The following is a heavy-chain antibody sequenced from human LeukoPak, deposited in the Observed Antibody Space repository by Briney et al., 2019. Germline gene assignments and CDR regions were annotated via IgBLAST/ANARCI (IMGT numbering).Heavy chain of an antibody. V-gene: IGHV3-30*02. CDR2: IRYDGSNK. CDR1: GFTFSSYG. Sequence: GGSLRLSCAASGFTFSSYGMHWVRQAPGKGLEWVAFIRYDGSNKYYADSVKGRFTISRDNSKNTLYLQMNSLRAEDTAVYYCAKDLLDYSSSSRAFDYWGQGTLVTVSS. CDR3: AKDLLDYSSSSRAFDY. D-gene: IGHD6-6*01. J-gene: IGHJ4*02.